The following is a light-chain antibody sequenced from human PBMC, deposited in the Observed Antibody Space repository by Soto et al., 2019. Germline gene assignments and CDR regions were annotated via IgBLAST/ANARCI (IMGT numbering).Light chain of an antibody. CDR1: ESVISSH. V-gene: IGKV3-20*01. Sequence: EIVLTQSPGTLSFSPGERSTLSCRPSESVISSHLGWYQQKPGQAPRLLIYDASTRATGIPERFSGSGSGTDFTLTISRLEPEDFAVYYCQQYGNSPWTFGQGTKVDIK. CDR3: QQYGNSPWT. J-gene: IGKJ1*01. CDR2: DAS.